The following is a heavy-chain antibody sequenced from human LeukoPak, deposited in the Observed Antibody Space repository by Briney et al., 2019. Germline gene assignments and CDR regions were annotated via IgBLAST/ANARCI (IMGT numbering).Heavy chain of an antibody. J-gene: IGHJ4*02. Sequence: PGGSLRLSCAASGFTFSSYAMSWVRQAPGKGLEWVSAISSSSTTYYTDSVKGRFTISRDNSKNTLYLQMNSLRAEDTAVYYCAKVIVATILTTTYYFDYWGQGTLVTVSS. V-gene: IGHV3-23*01. CDR2: ISSSSTT. D-gene: IGHD5-12*01. CDR1: GFTFSSYA. CDR3: AKVIVATILTTTYYFDY.